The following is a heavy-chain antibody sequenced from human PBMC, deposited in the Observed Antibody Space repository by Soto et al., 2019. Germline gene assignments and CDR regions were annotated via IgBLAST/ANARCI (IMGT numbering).Heavy chain of an antibody. CDR1: GFTFSSYE. V-gene: IGHV3-48*03. D-gene: IGHD6-6*01. J-gene: IGHJ4*02. CDR3: ARTTIAARPFDY. CDR2: ISSSGSTI. Sequence: GGSLRLSCAASGFTFSSYEMNWVRQAPGKGLEWVSYISSSGSTIYYADSVKGRFTISRDNAKNSLYLQMNSLRAEDTAVYYCARTTIAARPFDYWGQGTLVTVSS.